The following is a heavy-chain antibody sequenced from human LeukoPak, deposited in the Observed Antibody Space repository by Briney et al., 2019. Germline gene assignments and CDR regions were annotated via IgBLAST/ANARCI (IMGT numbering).Heavy chain of an antibody. Sequence: PGGSLRLSCAASGFTFTRHAMSWVRPAPGEGLEWVSGICARGRNTYYADSVQGRFTISRDNSQDNLFLQMNSLRDDDTAIYYCTKEPELLPSGDWFDPWGQGTLVSVSS. J-gene: IGHJ5*02. CDR1: GFTFTRHA. V-gene: IGHV3-23*01. CDR3: TKEPELLPSGDWFDP. CDR2: ICARGRNT. D-gene: IGHD1-14*01.